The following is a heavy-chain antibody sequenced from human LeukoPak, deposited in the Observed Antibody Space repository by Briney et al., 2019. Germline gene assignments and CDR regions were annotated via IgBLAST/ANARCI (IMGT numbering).Heavy chain of an antibody. CDR3: ARVRVYYDSSGYYLRSYFDY. J-gene: IGHJ4*02. CDR2: IYHSGST. Sequence: SQTLSLTCAVSGGSISSGGYSWSWIRQPPGKGLEWIGYIYHSGSTYYNPSLKSRVTISVDRSKNQSSLKLSSVTAADTAVYYCARVRVYYDSSGYYLRSYFDYWGQGTLVTVSS. V-gene: IGHV4-30-2*01. D-gene: IGHD3-22*01. CDR1: GGSISSGGYS.